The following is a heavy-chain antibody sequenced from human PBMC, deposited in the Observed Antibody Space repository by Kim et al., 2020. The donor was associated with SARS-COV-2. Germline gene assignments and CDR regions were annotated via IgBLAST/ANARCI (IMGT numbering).Heavy chain of an antibody. CDR2: ILSGGDT. CDR1: GFFLDDNY. CDR3: ATTNDYDADAYDV. D-gene: IGHD3-22*01. V-gene: IGHV3-53*01. Sequence: GGSLRLSCVASGFFLDDNYMSWVRQAPGKGLDWVSVILSGGDTFYANSVEGRFFMSRDSSKNTLYLQMNDLRADDTAMYYCATTNDYDADAYDVWGHGTMVTVSS. J-gene: IGHJ3*01.